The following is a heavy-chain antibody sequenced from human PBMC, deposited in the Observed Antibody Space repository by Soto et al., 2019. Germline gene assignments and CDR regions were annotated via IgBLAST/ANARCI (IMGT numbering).Heavy chain of an antibody. CDR3: ARDRDGYNRYYFDY. V-gene: IGHV3-30-3*01. J-gene: IGHJ4*02. CDR1: GFTFSSYA. Sequence: QVQLVESGGGVVQPGRSLRLSCAASGFTFSSYAMHWVRQAPGKGLEWVAVTSYDGSNKYYADSVKGRFTISRDNSKNTLYLQMNSLRAEDTAVYYCARDRDGYNRYYFDYWGQGTLVTVSS. D-gene: IGHD5-12*01. CDR2: TSYDGSNK.